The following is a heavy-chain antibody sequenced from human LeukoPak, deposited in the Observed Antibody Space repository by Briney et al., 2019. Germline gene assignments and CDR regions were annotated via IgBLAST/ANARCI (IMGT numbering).Heavy chain of an antibody. CDR2: ISGSGGGSGGST. D-gene: IGHD6-13*01. J-gene: IGHJ4*02. CDR1: GFTFSSYA. CDR3: AKHRSGIAASGSNY. V-gene: IGHV3-23*01. Sequence: GALRLSCAASGFTFSSYAMSWVRRAPGKGLEWVSVSVISGSGGGSGGSTYYADSVKGRFTISRDDSKNTLYLQMNNLRVEDTAVYYCAKHRSGIAASGSNYWGQGTLVSVSS.